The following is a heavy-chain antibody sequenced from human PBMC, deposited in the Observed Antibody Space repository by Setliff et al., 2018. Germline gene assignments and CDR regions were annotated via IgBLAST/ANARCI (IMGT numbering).Heavy chain of an antibody. CDR1: GFTFDDYG. J-gene: IGHJ6*03. Sequence: GGSLRLSCAASGFTFDDYGMSWVRQAPGKGLEWVSGISWNSNYIAYADSVKGRFTISRDNAKNSLYLQMNSLRPEDTAFYYCARGRPTANPYYYYYMDVWGKGTTVTVSS. V-gene: IGHV3-20*04. D-gene: IGHD4-4*01. CDR2: ISWNSNYI. CDR3: ARGRPTANPYYYYYMDV.